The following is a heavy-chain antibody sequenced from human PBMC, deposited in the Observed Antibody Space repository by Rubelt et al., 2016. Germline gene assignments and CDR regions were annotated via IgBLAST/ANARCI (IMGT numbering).Heavy chain of an antibody. CDR2: INHSGST. J-gene: IGHJ4*02. CDR3: ATLGISSGDFEY. V-gene: IGHV4-34*01. CDR1: GGSFSGYY. Sequence: ETLSLTCAVYGGSFSGYYWSWIRQPPGKGLEWIGEINHSGSTNYNPSLKSRVTISVDTAKNQFSLKLSSVTAADTAVYYCATLGISSGDFEYWGQGTPVTVSS. D-gene: IGHD3-22*01.